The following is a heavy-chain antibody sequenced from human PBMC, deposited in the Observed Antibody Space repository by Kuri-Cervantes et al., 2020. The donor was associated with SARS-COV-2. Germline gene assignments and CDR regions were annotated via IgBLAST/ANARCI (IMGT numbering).Heavy chain of an antibody. V-gene: IGHV4-4*02. CDR2: IHYSGRT. CDR1: GGSISSSNW. Sequence: SETLSLTCAVSGGSISSSNWWSWVRQPPGKGLEWIAYIHYSGRTNHNPSLKSRVTISLDTSKNQFSLRLNSVTAADTAVYYCARDEVAGQLGYWGQGTLVTVSS. J-gene: IGHJ4*02. CDR3: ARDEVAGQLGY. D-gene: IGHD2-2*01.